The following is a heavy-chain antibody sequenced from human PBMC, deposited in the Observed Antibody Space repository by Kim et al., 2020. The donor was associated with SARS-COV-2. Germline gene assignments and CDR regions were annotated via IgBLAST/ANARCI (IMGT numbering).Heavy chain of an antibody. V-gene: IGHV4-34*01. CDR1: GGSFSGYY. J-gene: IGHJ6*02. CDR2: INHSGST. CDR3: ARAENVLLWFGEPRTHYYYGMDV. Sequence: SETLSLTCAVYGGSFSGYYWSWIRQPPGKGLEWIGEINHSGSTNYNPSLKSRVTISVDTSKNQFSLKLSSVTAADTAVYYCARAENVLLWFGEPRTHYYYGMDVWGQGTTVTVSS. D-gene: IGHD3-10*01.